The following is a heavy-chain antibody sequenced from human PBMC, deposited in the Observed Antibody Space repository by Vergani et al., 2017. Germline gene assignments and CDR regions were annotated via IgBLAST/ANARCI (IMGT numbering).Heavy chain of an antibody. V-gene: IGHV3-21*01. CDR1: GFTFSSYS. CDR2: ISSSSSYI. J-gene: IGHJ2*01. CDR3: VGLPRGPWNFDL. Sequence: EVQLVESGGGLVKRGGSLRLSCAASGFTFSSYSMNWVRQAPGKGLEWVSSISSSSSYIHYSDSLKGRFTISRDNAKSSLYLQMNSLRAEDTGVYYCVGLPRGPWNFDLWGRGTLITVSS.